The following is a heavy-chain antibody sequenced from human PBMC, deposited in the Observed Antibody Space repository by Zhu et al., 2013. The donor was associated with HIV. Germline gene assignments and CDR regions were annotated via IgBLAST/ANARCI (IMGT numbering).Heavy chain of an antibody. CDR3: SRTKMFAGYWSDF. CDR2: ISPNNGGT. J-gene: IGHJ4*02. D-gene: IGHD3-9*01. Sequence: QVQVVQSGAEVKKPGASVKVSCKASGYTFTNFYVHWIRQAPGQGLEWMGWISPNNGGTIYEQKFQGRVTMTRDTSITTAYMELTRLTPDDTAVYYCSRTKMFAGYWSDFWGQGTLVTVSS. CDR1: GYTFTNFY. V-gene: IGHV1-2*02.